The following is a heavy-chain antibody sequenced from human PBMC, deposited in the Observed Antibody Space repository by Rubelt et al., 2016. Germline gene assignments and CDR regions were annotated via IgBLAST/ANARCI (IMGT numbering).Heavy chain of an antibody. J-gene: IGHJ6*02. CDR2: ISSGSSTI. V-gene: IGHV3-48*04. Sequence: GKGLEWVSYISSGSSTIYYADSVKGRFTISRDNAKNSLYLQMNSLRAEDTAVYYCARGLVRGLIIYYGMDVWGPGTTVTVSS. CDR3: ARGLVRGLIIYYGMDV. D-gene: IGHD3-10*01.